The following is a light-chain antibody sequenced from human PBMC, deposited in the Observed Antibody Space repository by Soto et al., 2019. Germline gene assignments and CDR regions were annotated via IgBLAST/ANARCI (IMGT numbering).Light chain of an antibody. CDR3: QQYDNLPLT. V-gene: IGKV1-33*01. CDR2: DAS. J-gene: IGKJ4*01. CDR1: QDISNY. Sequence: DIQMTQYPSSLSASVGDRVTITCQASQDISNYLNWYQQKPGKAPKLLIYDASNLETGVPSRFSGSGSGTDFTFTISSLQPEDIATYYCQQYDNLPLTFGGVTNVDIK.